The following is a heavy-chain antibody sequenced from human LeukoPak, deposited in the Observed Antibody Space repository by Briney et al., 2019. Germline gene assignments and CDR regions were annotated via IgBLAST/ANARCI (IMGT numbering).Heavy chain of an antibody. CDR3: ASGYKTVSVFDH. J-gene: IGHJ4*02. Sequence: GASVKVSCKASGYTFTSYYIHWVRQAPGQGLEWMGIINPSGGGTRYAQKFQGRVTMARDTSTSTVYMELSSLRSEDTAVYYCASGYKTVSVFDHWGQGTLVTVSS. D-gene: IGHD5-24*01. CDR1: GYTFTSYY. V-gene: IGHV1-46*01. CDR2: INPSGGGT.